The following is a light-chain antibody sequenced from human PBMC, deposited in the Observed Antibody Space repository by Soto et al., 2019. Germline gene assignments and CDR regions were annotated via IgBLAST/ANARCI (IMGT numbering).Light chain of an antibody. CDR2: GAS. J-gene: IGKJ1*01. V-gene: IGKV3-15*01. CDR1: QSVGSN. Sequence: EIVMTQSPATLSVSPGERATLSCRASQSVGSNLAWYQQKPGQAPRLLIYGASTRATGIPARFSGSGSGTEFTLTISIRQSEDFAIYFCQQYNNWPPDRTFGQGTKVEIK. CDR3: QQYNNWPPDRT.